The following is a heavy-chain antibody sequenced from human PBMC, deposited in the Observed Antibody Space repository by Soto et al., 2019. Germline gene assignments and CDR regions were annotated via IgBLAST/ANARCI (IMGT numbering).Heavy chain of an antibody. CDR1: GYTFTSYC. J-gene: IGHJ4*02. Sequence: ASVKVSCKASGYTFTSYCISWVLQAPGQGLEWMGWISAYNGNTNYAQKLQGRVTMTTDTSTSTAYMELRSLRSDDTAVYYCARDRYCTNGVCHTSGVFDYWGQGTLVTVSS. D-gene: IGHD2-8*01. CDR2: ISAYNGNT. V-gene: IGHV1-18*01. CDR3: ARDRYCTNGVCHTSGVFDY.